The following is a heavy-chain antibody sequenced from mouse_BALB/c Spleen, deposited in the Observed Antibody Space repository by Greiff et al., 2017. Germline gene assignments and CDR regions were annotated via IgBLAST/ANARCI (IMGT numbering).Heavy chain of an antibody. V-gene: IGHV1S137*01. CDR2: ISTYYGDA. Sequence: VQLQQSGAELVRPGVSVKISCKGSGYTFTDYAMHWVKQSHAKSLEWIGVISTYYGDASYNQKFKGKATMTVDKSSSTAYMELARLTSEDSAIYYCARGYGSSLYYAMDYWGQGTSVTVSS. D-gene: IGHD1-1*01. J-gene: IGHJ4*01. CDR3: ARGYGSSLYYAMDY. CDR1: GYTFTDYA.